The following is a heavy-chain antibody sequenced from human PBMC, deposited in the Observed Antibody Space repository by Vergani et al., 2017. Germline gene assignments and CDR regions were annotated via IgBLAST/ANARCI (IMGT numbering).Heavy chain of an antibody. Sequence: QVQLQESGPGLVKPSETLSLTCTVSGGSISSYYWSWIRQPPGKGLEWIGYIYYSGSTNYNPSLSSRVTISVDTSKNQFSLKLSSVTAADTAVYYCARGWTTVTTSYYFDYWGQGTLVTVSS. V-gene: IGHV4-59*01. CDR2: IYYSGST. D-gene: IGHD4-17*01. CDR3: ARGWTTVTTSYYFDY. CDR1: GGSISSYY. J-gene: IGHJ4*02.